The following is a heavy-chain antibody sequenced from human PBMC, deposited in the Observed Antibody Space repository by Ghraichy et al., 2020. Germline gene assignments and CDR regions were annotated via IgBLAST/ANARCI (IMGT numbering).Heavy chain of an antibody. CDR1: GASIRSYY. CDR2: IYFSGST. J-gene: IGHJ2*01. V-gene: IGHV4-59*01. CDR3: ARVGSGWLYWYFDL. Sequence: QTLSLTCTVSGASIRSYYWSWIRQPPGRGLEWIGYIYFSGSTDYNPSLKSRVSISMDTSKNQFSLKLNSVSPADTAVYYCARVGSGWLYWYFDLWGHGNLVTVSS. D-gene: IGHD6-19*01.